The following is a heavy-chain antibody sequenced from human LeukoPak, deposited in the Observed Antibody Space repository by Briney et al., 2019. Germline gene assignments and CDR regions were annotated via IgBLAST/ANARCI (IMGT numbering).Heavy chain of an antibody. J-gene: IGHJ4*02. Sequence: SETLSLTCTVSGDSISSFHWSWIRQPAGKGLEWIGRIYTSGSTNYNPSLKSRVTMSVDTSKNRFSLKLSSVTAADTAVYYCASEAYYYDSSGYYKYWGQGTLVTVSS. V-gene: IGHV4-4*07. CDR1: GDSISSFH. CDR2: IYTSGST. D-gene: IGHD3-22*01. CDR3: ASEAYYYDSSGYYKY.